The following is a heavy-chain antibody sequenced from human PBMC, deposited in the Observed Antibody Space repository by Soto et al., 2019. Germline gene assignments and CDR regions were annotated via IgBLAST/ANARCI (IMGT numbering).Heavy chain of an antibody. D-gene: IGHD1-1*01. CDR2: IYYSGST. J-gene: IGHJ4*02. V-gene: IGHV4-31*03. CDR1: GGSISSGGYY. CDR3: ARGQMERLPNFDY. Sequence: SETLSLTCTVSGGSISSGGYYWSWIRQHPGKGLEWIGYIYYSGSTYYNQSLKSRVTISVDTSKNQFSLKLSSVTAADTAVYYCARGQMERLPNFDYWGQGTLVTVSS.